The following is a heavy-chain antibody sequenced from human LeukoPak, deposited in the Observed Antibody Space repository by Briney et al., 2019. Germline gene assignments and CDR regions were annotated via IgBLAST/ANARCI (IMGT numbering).Heavy chain of an antibody. CDR1: GYSFTNYW. J-gene: IGHJ4*02. Sequence: KIGEDPKISRKGSGYSFTNYWIARLPPIPSKSLTSMVITYPGASDTRYSPFFPGQVTISADKSISTAYLQWSSLKASDTAMSYCARPRGIAAAAYYFDYWGQGTLVTVSS. CDR3: ARPRGIAAAAYYFDY. CDR2: TYPGASDT. D-gene: IGHD6-13*01. V-gene: IGHV5-51*01.